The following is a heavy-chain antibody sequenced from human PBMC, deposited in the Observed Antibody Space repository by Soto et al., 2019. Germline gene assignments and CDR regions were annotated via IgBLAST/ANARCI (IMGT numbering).Heavy chain of an antibody. D-gene: IGHD2-21*02. CDR2: INSDGSST. V-gene: IGHV3-74*01. J-gene: IGHJ4*02. CDR1: GFTFSSYW. CDR3: ASTGVTARGGRDDY. Sequence: EVQLVESGGGLVQPGGSLRLSCAASGFTFSSYWMHWVRQAPGKGLVWVSRINSDGSSTSYADSVKGRFTISRDNAKNTLYLQMNSLRAEDTAVYYCASTGVTARGGRDDYWGQGTLVTVSS.